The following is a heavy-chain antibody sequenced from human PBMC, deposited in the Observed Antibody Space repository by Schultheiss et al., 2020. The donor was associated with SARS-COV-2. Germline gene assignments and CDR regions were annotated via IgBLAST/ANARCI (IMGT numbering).Heavy chain of an antibody. CDR3: ARDVNYDILTGYSYYGMDV. V-gene: IGHV1-8*01. CDR2: MNPNSGNT. CDR1: GYTFTSYD. J-gene: IGHJ6*02. Sequence: ASVKVSCKASGYTFTSYDINWVRQATGQGLEWMGWMNPNSGNTGYAQKFQGRVTMTRNTSISTAYMELSSLRSDDTAVYYCARDVNYDILTGYSYYGMDVWGQGTTVTVSS. D-gene: IGHD3-9*01.